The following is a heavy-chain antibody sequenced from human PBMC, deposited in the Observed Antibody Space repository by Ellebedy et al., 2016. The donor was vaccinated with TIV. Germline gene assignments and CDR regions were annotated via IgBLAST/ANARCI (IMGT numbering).Heavy chain of an antibody. CDR3: ARVLRGYSYGYEGFDY. J-gene: IGHJ4*02. CDR2: ISAYNGNT. Sequence: AASVKVSCKASGYTFTSYGISWVRQAPGQGLEWMGWISAYNGNTNYAQKLQGRVTMTTDTSTSTAYMELRSLRSDDTAVYYCARVLRGYSYGYEGFDYWGQGTLVTVSS. V-gene: IGHV1-18*01. D-gene: IGHD5-18*01. CDR1: GYTFTSYG.